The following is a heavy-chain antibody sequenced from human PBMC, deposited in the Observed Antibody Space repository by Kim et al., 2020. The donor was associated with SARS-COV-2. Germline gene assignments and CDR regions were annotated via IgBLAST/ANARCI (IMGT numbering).Heavy chain of an antibody. CDR1: GYSFTSHG. D-gene: IGHD3-10*01. CDR2: ISAYNGNT. Sequence: ASVKVSCKASGYSFTSHGIGWVRQAPGQGLEWMGWISAYNGNTKIAQKVQGRLTMTTDTSTSTAYMELRSLRSDDTAIYYCARGMTYHYTSGNYFDYWGQGTLVTVSS. CDR3: ARGMTYHYTSGNYFDY. V-gene: IGHV1-18*04. J-gene: IGHJ4*02.